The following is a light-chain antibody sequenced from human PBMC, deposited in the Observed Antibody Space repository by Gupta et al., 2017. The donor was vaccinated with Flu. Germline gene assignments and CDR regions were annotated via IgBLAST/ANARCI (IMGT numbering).Light chain of an antibody. CDR2: EVS. V-gene: IGLV2-14*01. J-gene: IGLJ2*01. CDR1: SSDIGGYNS. Sequence: QSALTQPASVSGSPGQSITISCTGTSSDIGGYNSVSWYQQHPGKAPKLLIFEVSNRPSGVSARFSGSKSGNTASLTISGLQAEDEANYYCSSYTNPNTLVLFGGGTQLTVL. CDR3: SSYTNPNTLVL.